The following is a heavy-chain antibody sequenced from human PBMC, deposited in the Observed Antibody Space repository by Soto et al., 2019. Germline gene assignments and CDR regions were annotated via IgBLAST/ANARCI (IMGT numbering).Heavy chain of an antibody. CDR1: GFTFSSYA. Sequence: EVQLLESGGGLVQPGGSLRLSCAASGFTFSSYAMSWVRQAPGKGLEWVSALSGSGTSTYYAGSVKGRFTISRDNSNNTLYLQRNSLRAEDTAVYYCAKDTGRSWLYYYYYYGMDVWGQGTTVTVSS. CDR3: AKDTGRSWLYYYYYYGMDV. V-gene: IGHV3-23*01. J-gene: IGHJ6*02. CDR2: LSGSGTST. D-gene: IGHD6-13*01.